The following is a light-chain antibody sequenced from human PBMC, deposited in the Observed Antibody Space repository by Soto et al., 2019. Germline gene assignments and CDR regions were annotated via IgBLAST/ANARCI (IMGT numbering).Light chain of an antibody. CDR3: SSYTSSSSVI. V-gene: IGLV2-14*01. CDR2: DVN. CDR1: SSDVGSYDY. Sequence: QSALTQPASVSGSPGQAIAISCTGTSSDVGSYDYGSWYQQHPGNAPKLMIYDVNYRPSGVSNLFSGTKSGNTASQTISGLQAEDEADYYCSSYTSSSSVIFGGGTKVTVL. J-gene: IGLJ2*01.